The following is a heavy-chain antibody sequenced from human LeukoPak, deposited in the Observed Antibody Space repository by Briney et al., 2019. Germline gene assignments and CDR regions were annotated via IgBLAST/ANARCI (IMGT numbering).Heavy chain of an antibody. CDR3: AKATQWLAFDY. Sequence: SETLSLTCTVSDGSISSYYWSWIRQPPGKGLEWIGNIYYSGSTNYNPSLKSQVTISLDTSKNQLSLRLSSVTAADTAVYYCAKATQWLAFDYWGQGTLVTVSS. V-gene: IGHV4-59*01. J-gene: IGHJ4*02. D-gene: IGHD6-19*01. CDR2: IYYSGST. CDR1: DGSISSYY.